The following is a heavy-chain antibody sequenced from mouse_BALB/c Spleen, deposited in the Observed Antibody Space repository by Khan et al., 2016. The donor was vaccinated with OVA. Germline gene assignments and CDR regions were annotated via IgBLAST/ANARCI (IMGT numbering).Heavy chain of an antibody. V-gene: IGHV5-12-2*01. Sequence: EVQLLETGGGLVQPGGSLKLSCAASGFTFSSYTMSWVRQTPGKRLEWVAFISHGGSSVYYPDTVKGRFTSSRDNAKNTLYLQMSSLKSEDTAMYYCTRPSTTQYDYGMDYWGQGTSVIVSS. CDR3: TRPSTTQYDYGMDY. D-gene: IGHD1-1*01. CDR1: GFTFSSYT. CDR2: ISHGGSSV. J-gene: IGHJ4*01.